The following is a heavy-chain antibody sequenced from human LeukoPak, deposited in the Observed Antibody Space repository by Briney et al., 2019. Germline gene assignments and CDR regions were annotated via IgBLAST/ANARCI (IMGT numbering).Heavy chain of an antibody. Sequence: PSETLSLTCTVSGGAISSYYWSWIRQPAGKGLEWIGRIYTSGSTNYNPSLKSRVTMSVDTSKNQFSLKLSSVTAADTAVYYCARDRGSVAGPYYFDYWGQGTLVTVSS. V-gene: IGHV4-4*07. D-gene: IGHD6-6*01. CDR2: IYTSGST. CDR3: ARDRGSVAGPYYFDY. CDR1: GGAISSYY. J-gene: IGHJ4*02.